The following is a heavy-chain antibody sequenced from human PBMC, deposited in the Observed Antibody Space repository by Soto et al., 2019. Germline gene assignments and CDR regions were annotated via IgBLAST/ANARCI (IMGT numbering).Heavy chain of an antibody. CDR1: GFTFSSYA. CDR2: IIVSGDNT. CDR3: AKAGTHSYFDY. Sequence: TGGSLRLSCAASGFTFSSYAMTWVRRAPGKGLEWVSSIIVSGDNTYYADSVNVRFTISRDNSHNTLSLQMSSLVAAATAEYDFAKAGTHSYFDYGGQGTLVTVSS. D-gene: IGHD1-1*01. V-gene: IGHV3-23*01. J-gene: IGHJ4*02.